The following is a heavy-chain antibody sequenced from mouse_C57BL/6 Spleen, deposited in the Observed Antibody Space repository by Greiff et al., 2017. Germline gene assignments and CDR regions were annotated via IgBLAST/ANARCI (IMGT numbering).Heavy chain of an antibody. Sequence: VKLVESGPELVKPGASVKISCKASGYAFSSSWMNWVKQRPGKGLEWIGRIYPGDGDTNYNGKFKGKATLTADKSSSTAYMQLSSLTSEDSAVYFCARPQEIYLYYFDYWGQGTTLTVSS. CDR1: GYAFSSSW. CDR2: IYPGDGDT. V-gene: IGHV1-82*01. CDR3: ARPQEIYLYYFDY. J-gene: IGHJ2*01. D-gene: IGHD5-5*01.